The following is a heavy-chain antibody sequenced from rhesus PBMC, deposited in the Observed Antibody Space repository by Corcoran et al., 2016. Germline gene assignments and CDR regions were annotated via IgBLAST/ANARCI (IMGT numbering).Heavy chain of an antibody. CDR3: AKWGGMAAAGKVDA. Sequence: EVQLVETGGGLVQPGGSLRLSCAASGFTFSSYAMTWVRQAPGKGLEWVSGISYTGGSTYFAGSVKGRFPVSRDNSKNTLSLQMNSLRAEDTAVYYCAKWGGMAAAGKVDAWGRGVLVTVSS. J-gene: IGHJ5-2*02. CDR2: ISYTGGST. CDR1: GFTFSSYA. V-gene: IGHV3S5*01. D-gene: IGHD6-31*01.